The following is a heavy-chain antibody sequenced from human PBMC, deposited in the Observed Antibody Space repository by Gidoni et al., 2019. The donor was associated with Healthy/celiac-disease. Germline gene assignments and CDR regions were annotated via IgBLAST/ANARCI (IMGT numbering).Heavy chain of an antibody. V-gene: IGHV3-21*01. CDR2: ISSSSSYI. D-gene: IGHD3-10*01. J-gene: IGHJ4*02. CDR1: GFPFSSYS. Sequence: EVQLVESGGCLVKPGGSLRLSGAASGFPFSSYSMNWVRQAPGKGLEWVSSISSSSSYIYYADSVKGRFTISRDNAKNSLYLQMNSLRAEDTAVYYCARWFGELDYWGQGTLVTVSS. CDR3: ARWFGELDY.